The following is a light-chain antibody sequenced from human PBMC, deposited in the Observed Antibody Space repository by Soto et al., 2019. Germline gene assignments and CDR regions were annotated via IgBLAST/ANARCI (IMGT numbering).Light chain of an antibody. CDR3: CSYAGSPRYV. CDR1: SSDVGTYNY. V-gene: IGLV2-11*01. Sequence: QSALTQPRSVSGSPGQSVTISCTGTSSDVGTYNYVSWYQQHPGKAPKVMIYDVSERPSGVPDRFSGTKSGNTASLTISGLQSEDEADYYCCSYAGSPRYVFGTGTKVTVX. J-gene: IGLJ1*01. CDR2: DVS.